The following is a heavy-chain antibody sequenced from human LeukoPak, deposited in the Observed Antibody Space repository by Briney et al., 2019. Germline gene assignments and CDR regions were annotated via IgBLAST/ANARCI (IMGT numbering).Heavy chain of an antibody. J-gene: IGHJ3*02. CDR2: TYYRSKWYN. CDR1: GDSVSRNSAA. Sequence: SQTLSLTCAISGDSVSRNSAAWYWIRQSPSRGLEWLGRTYYRSKWYNVYAVSVKSRITINPDTSKNQFSLQLNSVTPEDTAVYYCARVPHIATVVTDDAFDIWGQGTMVTVSS. D-gene: IGHD4-23*01. V-gene: IGHV6-1*01. CDR3: ARVPHIATVVTDDAFDI.